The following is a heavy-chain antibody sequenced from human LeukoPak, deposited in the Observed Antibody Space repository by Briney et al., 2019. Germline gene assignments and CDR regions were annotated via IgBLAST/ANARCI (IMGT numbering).Heavy chain of an antibody. V-gene: IGHV4-34*01. J-gene: IGHJ6*02. CDR2: INHSGST. Sequence: PSETLSLTCAVYGGSFSGYSWSWIRQPPGKGLEWIGEINHSGSTSNNPSLKSRVTISVDTSKNQFSLKLSSVTAADTAVYYCARLTRVLRLLEWLPRDYYYYGMDVWGQGTTVTVSS. CDR3: ARLTRVLRLLEWLPRDYYYYGMDV. D-gene: IGHD3-3*01. CDR1: GGSFSGYS.